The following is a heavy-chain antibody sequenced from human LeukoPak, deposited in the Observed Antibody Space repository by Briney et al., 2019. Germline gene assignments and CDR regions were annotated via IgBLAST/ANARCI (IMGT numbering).Heavy chain of an antibody. D-gene: IGHD3-10*01. CDR2: INPNSGGT. V-gene: IGHV1-2*02. Sequence: GASVKVSCKASGYSFSGHYMHWVRQAPGQGLEWMGWINPNSGGTNYAQKFQGRVTMTRDTSIRTVYMELNRLRSDDTAVYYCARVIGFGELSLGYWGQGTLVTVSS. CDR1: GYSFSGHY. CDR3: ARVIGFGELSLGY. J-gene: IGHJ4*02.